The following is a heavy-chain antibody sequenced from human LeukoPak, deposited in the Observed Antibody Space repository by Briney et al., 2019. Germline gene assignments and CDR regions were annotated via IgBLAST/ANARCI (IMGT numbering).Heavy chain of an antibody. Sequence: GGSLRLSCAASGFTFSSYAMHWVRQAPGKGLEGVAVISYDGSNKYYADSVKGRFTISRDNSKSTLYLQMNSLRAEDTAVYYCARDHIEYYDSPDDAFDTWGQGTMVTVSS. J-gene: IGHJ3*02. CDR1: GFTFSSYA. D-gene: IGHD3-3*01. V-gene: IGHV3-30*04. CDR2: ISYDGSNK. CDR3: ARDHIEYYDSPDDAFDT.